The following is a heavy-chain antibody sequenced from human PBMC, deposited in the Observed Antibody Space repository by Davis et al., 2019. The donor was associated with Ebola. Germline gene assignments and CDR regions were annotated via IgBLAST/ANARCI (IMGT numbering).Heavy chain of an antibody. V-gene: IGHV3-23*01. Sequence: GESLKISCGASGFTFSSYAMSWVRQAPGKGLEWVSAISGSGGSTYYADSVKGRFTISRDNSKNTLYLQMNSLRAEDTAVYYCAKGGIVVVPAAMDYYYYGMDVWGQGTTVTVSS. D-gene: IGHD2-2*01. CDR3: AKGGIVVVPAAMDYYYYGMDV. J-gene: IGHJ6*02. CDR1: GFTFSSYA. CDR2: ISGSGGST.